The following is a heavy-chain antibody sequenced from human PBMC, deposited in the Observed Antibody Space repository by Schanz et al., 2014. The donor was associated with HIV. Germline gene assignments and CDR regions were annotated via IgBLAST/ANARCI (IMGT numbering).Heavy chain of an antibody. V-gene: IGHV3-30*09. CDR3: AREGESSGRAGRFDL. J-gene: IGHJ3*01. Sequence: QVQLVESGGGVVQPGRSLRLSCAASGFTFSSYAMHWVRQAPGKGLAWVAGMSHDGFSKYFADSVKGRFAISREDSKNTVHLQMDSLRPEDTAVYYCAREGESSGRAGRFDLWGQGAMVTVSS. CDR2: MSHDGFSK. D-gene: IGHD6-19*01. CDR1: GFTFSSYA.